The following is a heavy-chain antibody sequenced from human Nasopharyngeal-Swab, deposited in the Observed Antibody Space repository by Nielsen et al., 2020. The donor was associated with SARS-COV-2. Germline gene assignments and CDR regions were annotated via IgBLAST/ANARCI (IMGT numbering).Heavy chain of an antibody. CDR3: ARLPGSSGWYPETTYYYYGMDV. V-gene: IGHV4-39*01. D-gene: IGHD6-19*01. J-gene: IGHJ6*02. Sequence: SETLSLTCTVSGGSISSSSYYWGWIRQPPGKGLEWIGSIYYSGSTYYNPSLKSRVTISVDTSKNQFSLKLSSVTAADTAVYYCARLPGSSGWYPETTYYYYGMDVWGQGTTVTVSS. CDR2: IYYSGST. CDR1: GGSISSSSYY.